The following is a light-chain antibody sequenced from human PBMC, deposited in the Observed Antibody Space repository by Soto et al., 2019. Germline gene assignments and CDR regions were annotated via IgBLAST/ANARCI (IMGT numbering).Light chain of an antibody. CDR3: SSFTTTNTWV. V-gene: IGLV2-14*01. CDR2: EVT. CDR1: SSDVGSGNF. Sequence: QSALTQPASVSGSPGQSSTISCTGTSSDVGSGNFVSWFQQHPGKAPKLMIYEVTNRPSGVSYRFSGSKSGNTASLTISGLQAEDEADYYCSSFTTTNTWVFGGGTKLTVL. J-gene: IGLJ3*02.